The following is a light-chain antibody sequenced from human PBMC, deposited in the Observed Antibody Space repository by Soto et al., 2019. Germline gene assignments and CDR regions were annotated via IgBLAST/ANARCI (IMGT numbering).Light chain of an antibody. CDR2: KAS. CDR3: QHYNSYSEA. Sequence: DIQMTQSRSTLSGSVGDRVTITCRASQTISSWLAWYQQKPGKAPKLLIYKASTLKSGVPSRFSGSGSGTEFTLTISSLQPDDFATYYCQHYNSYSEAFGQGTRWIS. V-gene: IGKV1-5*03. CDR1: QTISSW. J-gene: IGKJ1*01.